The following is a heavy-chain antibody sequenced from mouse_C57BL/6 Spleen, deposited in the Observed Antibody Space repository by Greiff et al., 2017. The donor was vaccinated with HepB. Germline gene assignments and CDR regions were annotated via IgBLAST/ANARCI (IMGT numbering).Heavy chain of an antibody. J-gene: IGHJ3*01. V-gene: IGHV1-52*01. CDR1: GYTFTSYW. D-gene: IGHD2-1*01. CDR2: IDPSDSET. Sequence: QVQLQQPGAELVRPGSSVKLSCKASGYTFTSYWMHWVKQRPIQGLEWIGNIDPSDSETHYNQKFKDKATLTVDKSSSTAYMQLSSRTSEDSAVYYCASSDYGNYHWFAYWGQGTLVTVSA. CDR3: ASSDYGNYHWFAY.